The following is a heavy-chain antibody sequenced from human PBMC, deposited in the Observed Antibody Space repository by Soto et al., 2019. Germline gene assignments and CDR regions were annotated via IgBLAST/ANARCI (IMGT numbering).Heavy chain of an antibody. J-gene: IGHJ6*02. CDR1: GYSFTSYL. CDR2: IYPGDSDT. Sequence: GESLKISCKGSGYSFTSYLIGWVRQMPGKGLEWMGIIYPGDSDTRYSPSFQGQVTISRDDSKSIAYLQMNSLKTEDTAVYYCTRDSWELLDYGMDVWGQGTTVTVSS. D-gene: IGHD1-26*01. CDR3: TRDSWELLDYGMDV. V-gene: IGHV5-51*01.